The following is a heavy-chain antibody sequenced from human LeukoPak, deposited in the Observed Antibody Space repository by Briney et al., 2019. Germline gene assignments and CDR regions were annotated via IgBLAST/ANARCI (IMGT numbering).Heavy chain of an antibody. D-gene: IGHD3-3*01. CDR2: INPNSGGT. CDR3: ARGYDFWSGYYSESPLAFDP. CDR1: GYTFTGYY. V-gene: IGHV1-2*02. J-gene: IGHJ5*02. Sequence: GASVKVSCKASGYTFTGYYMHWVRQAPGQGLEWMGWINPNSGGTNYAQKFQGRVTMTRDTSISTAYMELSSLRSEDTAVYYCARGYDFWSGYYSESPLAFDPWGQGTLVTVSS.